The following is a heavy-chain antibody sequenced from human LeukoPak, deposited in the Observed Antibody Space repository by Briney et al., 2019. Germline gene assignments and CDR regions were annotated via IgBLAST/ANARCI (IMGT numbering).Heavy chain of an antibody. D-gene: IGHD2-8*01. V-gene: IGHV1-69*05. Sequence: RASVKVSCKASGGTFSSYAISWVRQAPGQGLEWMGGIIPIFGTANYAQKLQGRVTMTTDTSTSTAYMELRSLKSDDTAVYYCARDGFTTGSHDAFDIWGQGTMVSVSS. CDR3: ARDGFTTGSHDAFDI. CDR2: IIPIFGTA. CDR1: GGTFSSYA. J-gene: IGHJ3*02.